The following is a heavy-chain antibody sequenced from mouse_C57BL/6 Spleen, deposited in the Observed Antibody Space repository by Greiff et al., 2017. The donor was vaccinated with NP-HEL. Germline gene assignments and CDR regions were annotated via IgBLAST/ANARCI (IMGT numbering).Heavy chain of an antibody. CDR2: IYPGGGYT. V-gene: IGHV1-63*01. CDR1: GYTFTNYW. J-gene: IGHJ4*01. CDR3: ARDYYAMDY. Sequence: VQLQQSGAELVRPGTSVKMSCKASGYTFTNYWKGWAKQRPGHGLEWIGDIYPGGGYTNYNEKFKSKATLTVDTSSSTAYMQLSSLTSEDSAVYYCARDYYAMDYWGQGTSVTVSS.